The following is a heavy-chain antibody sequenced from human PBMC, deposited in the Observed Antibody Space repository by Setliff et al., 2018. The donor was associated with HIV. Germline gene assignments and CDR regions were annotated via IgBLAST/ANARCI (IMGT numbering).Heavy chain of an antibody. CDR1: GYSISSGYY. V-gene: IGHV4-38-2*01. Sequence: SETLSLTCAVSGYSISSGYYWGWIRQPPGKGLEWIGSIYHSGNTYYNPSLQSRVTISVDTSKNQFSLNLSSVTAADTAVYYCARGLDSAKIHYWGQGTLVTVS. D-gene: IGHD6-25*01. J-gene: IGHJ4*02. CDR3: ARGLDSAKIHY. CDR2: IYHSGNT.